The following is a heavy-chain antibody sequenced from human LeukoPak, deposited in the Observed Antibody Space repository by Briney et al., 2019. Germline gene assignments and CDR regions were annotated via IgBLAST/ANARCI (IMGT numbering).Heavy chain of an antibody. Sequence: ASVKVSRKASGGTFSSYAISWVRQAPGQGLEWMGGIIPIFGTANYAQKFQGRVTITADKSTSTAYMELSSLRSEDTAVYYCARGTLAAAGTLYFQHWGQGTLVTVSS. V-gene: IGHV1-69*06. D-gene: IGHD6-13*01. CDR2: IIPIFGTA. CDR1: GGTFSSYA. CDR3: ARGTLAAAGTLYFQH. J-gene: IGHJ1*01.